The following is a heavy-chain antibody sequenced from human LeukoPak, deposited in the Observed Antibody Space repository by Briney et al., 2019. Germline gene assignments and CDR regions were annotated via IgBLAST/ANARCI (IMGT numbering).Heavy chain of an antibody. CDR1: GFDFSSNW. J-gene: IGHJ1*01. CDR3: ARVLYNGGYIRY. Sequence: PGGSLRLSCAASGFDFSSNWMHWVRHAPGKGLEWVAVISYDGSNKYYADSVKGRFTISRDNSKNTLYLQVSSLRAEDTAVYYCARVLYNGGYIRYWGQGTLVTVSS. CDR2: ISYDGSNK. V-gene: IGHV3-30-3*01. D-gene: IGHD2-2*02.